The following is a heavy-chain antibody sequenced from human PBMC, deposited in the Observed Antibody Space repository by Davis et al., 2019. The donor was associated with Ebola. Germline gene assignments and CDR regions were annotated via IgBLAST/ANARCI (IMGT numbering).Heavy chain of an antibody. Sequence: GGSLRLSCAASGFTFSSYAMHWVRQAPGKGLEWVAVIWYDGSNKYYADSVKGRFTISRDNSKNTLYLQMNSLRAEDTAVYYCARVRPTGDPDYWGQGTLVTVSS. CDR2: IWYDGSNK. CDR1: GFTFSSYA. J-gene: IGHJ4*02. V-gene: IGHV3-33*08. CDR3: ARVRPTGDPDY. D-gene: IGHD7-27*01.